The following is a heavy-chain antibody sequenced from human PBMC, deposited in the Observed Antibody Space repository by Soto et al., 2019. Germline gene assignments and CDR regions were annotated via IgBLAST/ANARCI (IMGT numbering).Heavy chain of an antibody. V-gene: IGHV3-30*18. CDR3: AKDKVPVVVTAPFDY. D-gene: IGHD2-21*02. CDR1: GFTFSSYG. J-gene: IGHJ4*02. Sequence: QVQLVESGGGVVQPGRSLRLSCAASGFTFSSYGMHWVRQAPGKGLEWVAVISYDGSNKYYADSVKGRFTVSRDKSKNTLYLQVNSLRAEDTAVYYCAKDKVPVVVTAPFDYWGQGTLDTVSS. CDR2: ISYDGSNK.